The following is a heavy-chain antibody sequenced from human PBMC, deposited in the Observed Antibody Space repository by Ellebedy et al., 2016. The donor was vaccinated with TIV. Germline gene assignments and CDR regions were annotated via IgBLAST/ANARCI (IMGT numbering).Heavy chain of an antibody. CDR3: ARDHRRPQHYYYSMDV. J-gene: IGHJ6*02. V-gene: IGHV1-18*01. CDR1: GGTFSRYA. CDR2: ISAYNGNT. Sequence: AASVKVSCKASGGTFSRYAISWVRQAPGQGLEWMGWISAYNGNTNYAQKLQGRVTMTTDPSTSTAYMELRSLRSDGTAVYYCARDHRRPQHYYYSMDVWGQGTTVTVSS.